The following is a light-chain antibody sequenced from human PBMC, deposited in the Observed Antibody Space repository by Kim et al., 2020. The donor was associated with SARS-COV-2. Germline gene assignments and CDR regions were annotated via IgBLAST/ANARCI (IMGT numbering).Light chain of an antibody. Sequence: DIVMTQSPDSLAVSLGERATINCKSSQSVLYTSNNKNYLAWYQQKPGQPPKLLIYWASTRESGVPDRFSGSESGTDFTLTISSLQAEDVAVYYCQQHYNTPYTFGQGTKLEI. V-gene: IGKV4-1*01. J-gene: IGKJ2*01. CDR1: QSVLYTSNNKNY. CDR3: QQHYNTPYT. CDR2: WAS.